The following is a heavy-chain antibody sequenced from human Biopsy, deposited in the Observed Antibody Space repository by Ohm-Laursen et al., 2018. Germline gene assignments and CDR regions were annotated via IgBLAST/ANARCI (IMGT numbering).Heavy chain of an antibody. Sequence: SLRLSCAASGFRFSDYYMSWIRQAPGKGLEWVANIKQDGSEKNYVDSVKGRFTISRDNAKNSLLLQMNRLRVEGTAVYYCARAYSRGDYWGQGTLVTVSS. V-gene: IGHV3-7*01. D-gene: IGHD2-15*01. CDR1: GFRFSDYY. J-gene: IGHJ4*02. CDR3: ARAYSRGDY. CDR2: IKQDGSEK.